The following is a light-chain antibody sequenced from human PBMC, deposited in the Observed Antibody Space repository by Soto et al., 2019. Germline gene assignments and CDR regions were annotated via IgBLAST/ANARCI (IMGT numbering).Light chain of an antibody. J-gene: IGKJ1*01. V-gene: IGKV3-15*01. CDR2: DAS. CDR1: QTVNTN. CDR3: QQLTDWPPQWT. Sequence: EILMTQSPATLSVSPGERATLSCRASQTVNTNVAWYQQKPGQAPRLLLYDASTRATDVPPRFSGSGSGTDFTLTISSLQSEDFAVYYCQQLTDWPPQWTFGQGTKVEIK.